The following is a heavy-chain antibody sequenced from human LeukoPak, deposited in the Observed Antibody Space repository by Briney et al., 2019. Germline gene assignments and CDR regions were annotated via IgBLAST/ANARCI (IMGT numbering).Heavy chain of an antibody. J-gene: IGHJ4*02. CDR1: GFTVRSHG. V-gene: IGHV3-30-3*01. D-gene: IGHD1-26*01. CDR2: ISYDGTNK. CDR3: VRDMRWDFLTWRLDY. Sequence: GGSLRLSCAASGFTVRSHGMQWVRQAPGTGLEWVAVISYDGTNKYYADSVKGRFTISRDISKNTVYLQMNSLRAEDSAVYYCVRDMRWDFLTWRLDYWGQGTLVTVSS.